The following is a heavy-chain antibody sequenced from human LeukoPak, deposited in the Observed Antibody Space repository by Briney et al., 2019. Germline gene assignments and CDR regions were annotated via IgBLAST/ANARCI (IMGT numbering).Heavy chain of an antibody. V-gene: IGHV1-2*02. CDR3: ARDTDSSGYYFY. CDR1: GYTFTGYY. D-gene: IGHD3-22*01. CDR2: INPNSGGT. J-gene: IGHJ4*02. Sequence: ASVKVSCKASGYTFTGYYMHWVRQAPGQGLEWMGWINPNSGGTNYAQKFQGRVTMTRDTSISTAYMELSRLRSDDTAVYYCARDTDSSGYYFYWSQGTLVTVSS.